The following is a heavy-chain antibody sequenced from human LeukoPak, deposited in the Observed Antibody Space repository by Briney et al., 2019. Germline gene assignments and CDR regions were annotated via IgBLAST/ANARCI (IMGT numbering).Heavy chain of an antibody. D-gene: IGHD5-18*01. CDR1: GYSISSNY. V-gene: IGHV4-59*01. CDR2: VYYSGNT. Sequence: SETLSLTCSVSGYSISSNYWNWIRQPPGKGLEWIGYVYYSGNTNYNPSLKSRVTISIDTSKNQFSLKLSSLTAADTAVYYCARASSGYRSSFYFDYWGPGTLVPVSS. J-gene: IGHJ4*02. CDR3: ARASSGYRSSFYFDY.